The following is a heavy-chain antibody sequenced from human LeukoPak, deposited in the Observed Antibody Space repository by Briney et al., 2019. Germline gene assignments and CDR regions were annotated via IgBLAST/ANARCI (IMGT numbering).Heavy chain of an antibody. J-gene: IGHJ4*02. CDR1: GGTFSSSA. V-gene: IGHV1-69*05. CDR3: ARGPAWEGTHYHFDY. Sequence: ASVKVSCKASGGTFSSSAISWLRQAPGQGLEWMGRVIPIFGTANYAQKFQGRVPITTDESTSTAYMELSSPRSEDTAVYYCARGPAWEGTHYHFDYWGQGIMVTVSS. CDR2: VIPIFGTA. D-gene: IGHD1-26*01.